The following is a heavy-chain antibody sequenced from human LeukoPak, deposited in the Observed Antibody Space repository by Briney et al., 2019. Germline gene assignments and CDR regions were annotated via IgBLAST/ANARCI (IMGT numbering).Heavy chain of an antibody. J-gene: IGHJ1*01. D-gene: IGHD1-26*01. CDR2: ISAYDGNT. V-gene: IGHV1-18*01. CDR1: GGTFSSYA. Sequence: ASVKVSCKASGGTFSSYAISWVRQAPGQGLEWVGWISAYDGNTHYPLNLQGRVTMTTDTSTNTAYMELTNLISDDTAVYYCARTTFLGSTYFQHWGQGTLVTVSS. CDR3: ARTTFLGSTYFQH.